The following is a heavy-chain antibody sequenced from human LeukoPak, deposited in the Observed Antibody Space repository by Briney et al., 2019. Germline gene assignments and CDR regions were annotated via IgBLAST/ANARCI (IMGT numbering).Heavy chain of an antibody. V-gene: IGHV3-30*18. CDR1: GFTFSSYG. D-gene: IGHD1-14*01. Sequence: PGRSLRLSCAASGFTFSSYGMHWVRQAPGKGLEWVAVISYDGSNKYYADSVKGRFTISRDNSKNTLYLQMNSLRAEDTAVYYCAKGGMSFDYWGQGTLVTVSS. CDR3: AKGGMSFDY. CDR2: ISYDGSNK. J-gene: IGHJ4*02.